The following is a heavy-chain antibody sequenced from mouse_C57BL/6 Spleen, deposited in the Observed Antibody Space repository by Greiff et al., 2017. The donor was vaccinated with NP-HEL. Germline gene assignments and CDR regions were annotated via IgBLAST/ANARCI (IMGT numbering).Heavy chain of an antibody. D-gene: IGHD1-1*01. CDR3: ARDNYGSSYWFAY. Sequence: EVQLVESGGGLVKPGGSLKLSCAASGFTFSSYAMSWVRQTPEKRPEWVATISDGGRYTYYPDFVNGRFTISRDNAKNILYLQMSQLKSEDTAMYYCARDNYGSSYWFAYWGQGTLVTVSA. J-gene: IGHJ3*01. CDR1: GFTFSSYA. V-gene: IGHV5-4*01. CDR2: ISDGGRYT.